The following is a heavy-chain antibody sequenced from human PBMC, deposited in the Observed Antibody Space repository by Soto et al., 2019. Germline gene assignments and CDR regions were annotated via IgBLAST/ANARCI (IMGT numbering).Heavy chain of an antibody. CDR1: GFSLSTSGVG. CDR2: IYWDDDK. CDR3: ALRSSCTGGGCSPLFDY. D-gene: IGHD2-15*01. Sequence: GSGPTLVNPTQTLTLTCTFSGFSLSTSGVGVGWVRQPPGEALEWLALIYWDDDKRYSPSLKSRLTITKDTSKNQVVLTMTNVDPVDTATYYCALRSSCTGGGCSPLFDYWGQGTLVTVSS. J-gene: IGHJ4*02. V-gene: IGHV2-5*02.